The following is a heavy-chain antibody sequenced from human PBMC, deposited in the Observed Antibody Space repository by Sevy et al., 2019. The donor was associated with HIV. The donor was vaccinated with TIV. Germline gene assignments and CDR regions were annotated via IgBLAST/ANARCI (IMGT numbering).Heavy chain of an antibody. CDR1: GFTFSDHY. J-gene: IGHJ4*02. V-gene: IGHV3-72*01. Sequence: GGSLRLSCAASGFTFSDHYMEWVRQAPGKGLEWVGRIRNKADSYTTEYAASVKGRFTISRDDSKNSLYLLMNSLKTEDTAGYYCATHAGIAAAGRVFDYWGQGTPVTVSS. D-gene: IGHD6-13*01. CDR3: ATHAGIAAAGRVFDY. CDR2: IRNKADSYTT.